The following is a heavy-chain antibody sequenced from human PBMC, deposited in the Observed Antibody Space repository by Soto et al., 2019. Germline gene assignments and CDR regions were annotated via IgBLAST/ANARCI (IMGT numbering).Heavy chain of an antibody. CDR1: GFTFSSYR. CDR3: ATLLWFGGGVHY. CDR2: ISSSSSYI. Sequence: EVQLVESGGGLVKPGGYLRLSCAASGFTFSSYRMNWVRQAPGKGLAWVSSISSSSSYIYYADSVKGRFTISRDKAKKSLYLQMNSMRAEDTAVYYCATLLWFGGGVHYWGEGTLVTVSS. V-gene: IGHV3-21*01. D-gene: IGHD3-10*01. J-gene: IGHJ4*02.